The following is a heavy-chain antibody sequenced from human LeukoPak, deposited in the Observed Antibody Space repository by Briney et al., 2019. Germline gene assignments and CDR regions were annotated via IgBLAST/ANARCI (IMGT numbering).Heavy chain of an antibody. CDR3: MRDFGGD. Sequence: GGPLRLSCEASGFTCSDFWMSWVRQAPGKGLEWVANIKEDGSVKNYVDSVEGRFTISRDNTKNSLYLQMNSLRAEDTAVYSCMRDFGGDWGQGTLVTVSS. CDR1: GFTCSDFW. D-gene: IGHD3-10*01. CDR2: IKEDGSVK. J-gene: IGHJ4*02. V-gene: IGHV3-7*01.